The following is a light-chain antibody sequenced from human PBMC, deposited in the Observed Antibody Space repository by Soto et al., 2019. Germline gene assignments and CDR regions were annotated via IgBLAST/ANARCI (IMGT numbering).Light chain of an antibody. Sequence: QSALTQPASVSGSPGQSITISCTGTSSDVGGYNYVSWYQQHPGKAPKLMIYDVSNRPSGVSNRFSGSKSDNTASLTISGLQAEDDADYYCSSYTSSSTLYVFGTGTKLTVL. CDR3: SSYTSSSTLYV. V-gene: IGLV2-14*01. CDR2: DVS. CDR1: SSDVGGYNY. J-gene: IGLJ1*01.